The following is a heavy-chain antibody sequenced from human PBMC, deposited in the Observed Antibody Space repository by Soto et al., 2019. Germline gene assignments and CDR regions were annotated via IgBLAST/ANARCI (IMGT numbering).Heavy chain of an antibody. CDR1: GFTFGDYA. CDR2: IRSKAYGGTT. CDR3: TRERFDDYLITMVRGVIRDAVDI. Sequence: PGGSLRLSCTASGFTFGDYAMSWFRQAPGKGLEWVGFIRSKAYGGTTEYAASVKGRFTISRDDSKSIAYLQMNSLKTEDTAVYYCTRERFDDYLITMVRGVIRDAVDIWGQVTMVTVSS. V-gene: IGHV3-49*03. D-gene: IGHD3-10*01. J-gene: IGHJ3*02.